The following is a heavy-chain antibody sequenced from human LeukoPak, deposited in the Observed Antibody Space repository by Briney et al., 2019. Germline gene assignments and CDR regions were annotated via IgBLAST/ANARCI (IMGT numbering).Heavy chain of an antibody. CDR2: IFYTGSN. J-gene: IGHJ4*02. V-gene: IGHV4-59*08. CDR1: GGSFSSDY. CDR3: ARRGPWSGSFDY. D-gene: IGHD3-3*01. Sequence: SETLSLTCAVYGGSFSSDYWSWIRQAPGKGLEWIGFIFYTGSNNYNPSLKSRVTMSVDTSKNQFSLRLNSVTAADTAVYYCARRGPWSGSFDYWGQGALVTVSS.